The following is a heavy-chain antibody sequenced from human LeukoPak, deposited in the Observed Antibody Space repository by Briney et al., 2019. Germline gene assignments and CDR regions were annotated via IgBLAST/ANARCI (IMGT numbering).Heavy chain of an antibody. CDR1: GYTFTSYG. J-gene: IGHJ6*03. Sequence: ASVKVSCKASGYTFTSYGISWVRQAPGQGLEWMGWISAYNGNTNYAQKLQGRVTMTTDTSTSTAYMELRSLRSDDTAVYYCARNLITMIVADPGYYYYMDVWGKGTTVTVSS. V-gene: IGHV1-18*01. CDR3: ARNLITMIVADPGYYYYMDV. D-gene: IGHD3-22*01. CDR2: ISAYNGNT.